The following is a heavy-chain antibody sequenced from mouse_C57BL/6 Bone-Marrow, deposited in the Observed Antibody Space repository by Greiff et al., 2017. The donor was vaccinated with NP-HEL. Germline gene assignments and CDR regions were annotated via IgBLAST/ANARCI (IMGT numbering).Heavy chain of an antibody. V-gene: IGHV1-7*01. Sequence: LVESGAELAKPGASVKLSCKASGYTFTSYWMHWVKQRPGQGLEWIGYINPSSGYTKYNQKFKDKATLTADKSSSTAYMQLSSLTYEDSAVYYCARIYDGYFYAMDYWGQGTSVTVSS. CDR2: INPSSGYT. CDR3: ARIYDGYFYAMDY. J-gene: IGHJ4*01. D-gene: IGHD2-3*01. CDR1: GYTFTSYW.